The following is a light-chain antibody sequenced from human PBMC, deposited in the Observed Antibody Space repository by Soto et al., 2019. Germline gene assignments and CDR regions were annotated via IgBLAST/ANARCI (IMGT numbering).Light chain of an antibody. Sequence: IVLTQSPDSLSLSPGERATLSCRASQSVSSNLAWYQHKPGQAPRLLIYGVSTRATGLPARFSGTGSGTEFTLTISSLQSEDFAVFYCQQYNDWPITFGQGTRLEIK. V-gene: IGKV3-15*01. CDR2: GVS. J-gene: IGKJ5*01. CDR3: QQYNDWPIT. CDR1: QSVSSN.